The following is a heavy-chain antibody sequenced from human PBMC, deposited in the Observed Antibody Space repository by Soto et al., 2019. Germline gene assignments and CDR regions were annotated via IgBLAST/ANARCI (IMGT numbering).Heavy chain of an antibody. CDR1: GFTFSSYW. CDR2: IKQDGSEK. Sequence: EVQLVESGGGLVQPGGSLRLSCAASGFTFSSYWMSWVRQAPGKGLEWVANIKQDGSEKYYVDSVKGRFTISRDNAKSSLYLQMNSLRAEDTAVYYCARDDTTKLVYAIDYYYYYGRDVWGQGTTVTVSS. D-gene: IGHD2-8*01. CDR3: ARDDTTKLVYAIDYYYYYGRDV. V-gene: IGHV3-7*01. J-gene: IGHJ6*02.